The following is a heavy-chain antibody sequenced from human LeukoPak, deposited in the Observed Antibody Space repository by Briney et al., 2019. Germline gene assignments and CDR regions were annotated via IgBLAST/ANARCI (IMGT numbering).Heavy chain of an antibody. Sequence: GASVKVSCKASGYTFTGYYMHWVRQAPGQGLEWMGWINPNSGGTNYAQKFQGRVTMTTDTSTSTAYMELRSLRSDDTAVYYCARGFTKPFDYWGQGTLVTVSS. CDR1: GYTFTGYY. CDR3: ARGFTKPFDY. V-gene: IGHV1-2*02. CDR2: INPNSGGT. D-gene: IGHD3-3*01. J-gene: IGHJ4*02.